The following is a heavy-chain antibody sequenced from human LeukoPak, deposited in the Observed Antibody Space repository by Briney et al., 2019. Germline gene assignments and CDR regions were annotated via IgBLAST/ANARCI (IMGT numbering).Heavy chain of an antibody. CDR1: AYDFATYW. Sequence: GESLKISCEASAYDFATYWIGWVRQMPGKGLEWMGIIYPGDSDTRYSPSFQGQVTISADKSISTAYLQWSSLKASDTDMYYCATVIAAAGPLRDYWGQGTLVTVSS. CDR3: ATVIAAAGPLRDY. CDR2: IYPGDSDT. V-gene: IGHV5-51*01. D-gene: IGHD6-13*01. J-gene: IGHJ4*02.